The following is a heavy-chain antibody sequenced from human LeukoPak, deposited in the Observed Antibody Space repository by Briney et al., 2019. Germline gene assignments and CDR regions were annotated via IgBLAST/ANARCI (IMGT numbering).Heavy chain of an antibody. CDR1: GGSISSSSYY. Sequence: KPSETLSLTCTVSGGSISSSSYYWGWIRQPPGKGLEWIGSIYYSGSTYYNPSLKRRVTISVDTSKNQFSLTLSSVTAADTAVYYCARRPTVTYYYYYYMDVWGKGTTVTVSS. D-gene: IGHD4-17*01. V-gene: IGHV4-39*01. CDR2: IYYSGST. J-gene: IGHJ6*03. CDR3: ARRPTVTYYYYYYMDV.